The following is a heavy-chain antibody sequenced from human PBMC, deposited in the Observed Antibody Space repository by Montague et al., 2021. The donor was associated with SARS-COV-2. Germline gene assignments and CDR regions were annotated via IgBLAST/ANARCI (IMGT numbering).Heavy chain of an antibody. CDR3: ARSRITMVRGVIPDY. Sequence: SETLSLTCTVSGGSISSSSYYWGWIRQPPGKGLEWIGSIYYSGSTYSNPSLKSRVTISVDTSKNQFSLKLSSVTATDTAVYYCARSRITMVRGVIPDYWGQGTLVTVSS. CDR1: GGSISSSSYY. J-gene: IGHJ4*02. CDR2: IYYSGST. V-gene: IGHV4-39*01. D-gene: IGHD3-10*01.